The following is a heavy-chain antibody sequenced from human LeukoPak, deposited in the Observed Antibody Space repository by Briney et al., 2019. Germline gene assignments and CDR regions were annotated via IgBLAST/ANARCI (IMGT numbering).Heavy chain of an antibody. D-gene: IGHD5-24*01. V-gene: IGHV3-74*01. J-gene: IGHJ4*02. CDR2: INIDESVT. Sequence: PGGSLRLSCAASEFTFSSYWMHWVRHAPGKGLVWVSRINIDESVTTYADSVKGRFIISRDNAKNTVYLQMDSLRAEDTAVYYCARRRDGNDKGFDYWGQGTLVTVSS. CDR1: EFTFSSYW. CDR3: ARRRDGNDKGFDY.